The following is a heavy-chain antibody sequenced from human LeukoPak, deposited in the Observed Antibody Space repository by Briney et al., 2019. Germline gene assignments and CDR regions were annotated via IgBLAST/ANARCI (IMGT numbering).Heavy chain of an antibody. V-gene: IGHV4-31*03. D-gene: IGHD2-2*01. Sequence: SETLSLTCTVSGGSISSGGYYWSWIRQHPGKGLEWIGYIYYSGSTYYNPSLKSRVTISVDTSKNQFSLKLSSATAADTAVYYCARDSRGCSSTSCYSYGMDVWGQGTTVTVSS. CDR1: GGSISSGGYY. CDR3: ARDSRGCSSTSCYSYGMDV. CDR2: IYYSGST. J-gene: IGHJ6*02.